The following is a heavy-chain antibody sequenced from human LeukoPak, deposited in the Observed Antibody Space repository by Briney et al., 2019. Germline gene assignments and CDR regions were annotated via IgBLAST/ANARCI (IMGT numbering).Heavy chain of an antibody. CDR1: GVSISSYY. D-gene: IGHD3-22*01. J-gene: IGHJ4*02. V-gene: IGHV4-59*01. CDR2: IYYSGST. Sequence: SETLSLTCTVSGVSISSYYWSWIRQPPGKGLEWIGYIYYSGSTNYNPSLKSRVTISVDTSKNQFSLKLSSVTAADTAVYYCARDSDDSSGYYSNWGQGTLVTVSS. CDR3: ARDSDDSSGYYSN.